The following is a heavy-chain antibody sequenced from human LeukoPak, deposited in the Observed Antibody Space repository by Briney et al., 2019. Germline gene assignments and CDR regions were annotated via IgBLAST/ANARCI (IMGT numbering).Heavy chain of an antibody. CDR2: INHSGST. CDR1: GGSVSSGSYY. CDR3: ARAPQYSYGTNYYYYYGMDV. V-gene: IGHV4-61*01. J-gene: IGHJ6*02. Sequence: SETLSLTGTVSGGSVSSGSYYWSWIRQPPGKGLEWIGEINHSGSTNYNPSLKSRVTISVDTSKNQFSLKLSSVTAADTAVYYCARAPQYSYGTNYYYYYGMDVWGQGTTVTVSS. D-gene: IGHD5-18*01.